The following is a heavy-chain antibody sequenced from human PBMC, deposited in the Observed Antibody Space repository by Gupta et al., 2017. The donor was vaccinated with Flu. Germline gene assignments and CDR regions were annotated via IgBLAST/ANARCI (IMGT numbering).Heavy chain of an antibody. CDR2: AYYNGDK. J-gene: IGHJ6*02. CDR3: GHRSASYDYYGTDV. CDR1: GLG. Sequence: GLGVAWIRQPPGKALEWLAVAYYNGDKRYNPSRKSRLTITKDTSKNQVVLTLTNVDPVDTATYYCGHRSASYDYYGTDVWGQGTTVTVSS. V-gene: IGHV2-5*01.